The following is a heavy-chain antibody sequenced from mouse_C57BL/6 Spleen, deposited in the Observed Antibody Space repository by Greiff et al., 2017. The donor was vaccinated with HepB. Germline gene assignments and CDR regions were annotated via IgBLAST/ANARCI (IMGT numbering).Heavy chain of an antibody. CDR2: IYPSDSET. D-gene: IGHD1-1*01. CDR1: GYTFTSYW. J-gene: IGHJ1*03. CDR3: ARGGDYYGSSKYFDV. Sequence: VQLQQPGAELVRPGSSVKLSCKASGYTFTSYWMDWVKQRPGQGLEWIGNIYPSDSETHYNQKFKDKATLTVDKSSSTAYMQLSSLTSEDSAVYYCARGGDYYGSSKYFDVWGTGTTVTVSS. V-gene: IGHV1-61*01.